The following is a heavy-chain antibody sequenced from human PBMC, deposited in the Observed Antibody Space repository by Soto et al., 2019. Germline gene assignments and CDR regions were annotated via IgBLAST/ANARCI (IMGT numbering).Heavy chain of an antibody. CDR3: ARCLHCSNGGRFDP. CDR2: MWPSGGT. CDR1: GVSIGSPNL. J-gene: IGHJ5*02. V-gene: IGHV4-4*02. Sequence: PSETLSLTCAVSGVSIGSPNLWTWVRQAPGKGLEWIGEMWPSGGTTYNPSLRNRVTISVDNSKNHLSLTLTSVTAADTAIYYCARCLHCSNGGRFDPWGQGALVTVS. D-gene: IGHD2-8*01.